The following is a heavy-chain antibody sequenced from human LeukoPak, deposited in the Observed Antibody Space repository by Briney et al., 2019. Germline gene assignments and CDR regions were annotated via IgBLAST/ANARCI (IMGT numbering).Heavy chain of an antibody. CDR2: IYYSGST. Sequence: SETLSLTCTVSGGSISSSSYYWSWIRQPPGKGLEWIGYIYYSGSTNYNPSLKSRVTISVDTSKNQFSLKLSSVTAADTAVYYCASFSIAAAVYFDYWGQGTLVTVSS. CDR1: GGSISSSSYY. J-gene: IGHJ4*02. V-gene: IGHV4-61*01. D-gene: IGHD6-13*01. CDR3: ASFSIAAAVYFDY.